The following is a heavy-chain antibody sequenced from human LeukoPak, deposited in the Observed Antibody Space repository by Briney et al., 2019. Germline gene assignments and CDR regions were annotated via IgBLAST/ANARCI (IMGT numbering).Heavy chain of an antibody. Sequence: HPGGSLRLSCAASGFTFSSYEMNWVRQAPGKGLEWVSYISSSGSTIYYADSVKGRFTISRDNAKNSLYLQMNSLRAEDTAVYYCARFGRRIAAAGTRPVELYYFDYWGQGTLVTVSS. CDR1: GFTFSSYE. CDR2: ISSSGSTI. CDR3: ARFGRRIAAAGTRPVELYYFDY. J-gene: IGHJ4*02. D-gene: IGHD6-13*01. V-gene: IGHV3-48*03.